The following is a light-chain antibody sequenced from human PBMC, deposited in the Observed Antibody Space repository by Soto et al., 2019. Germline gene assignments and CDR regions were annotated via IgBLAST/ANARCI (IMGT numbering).Light chain of an antibody. J-gene: IGKJ4*01. CDR2: GAS. Sequence: EIVITQSPATLAVSPGERATLSCRASQSVSSSYLAWYQQKPGQAPRLLIYGASSRATGIPDRFSGSGSGTDFTLTISRLEPEDFAVYYCQPYGSSPLTFGGGTKVDIK. CDR3: QPYGSSPLT. V-gene: IGKV3-20*01. CDR1: QSVSSSY.